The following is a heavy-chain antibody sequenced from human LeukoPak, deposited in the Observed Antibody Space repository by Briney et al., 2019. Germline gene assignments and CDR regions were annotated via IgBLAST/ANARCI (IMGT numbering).Heavy chain of an antibody. CDR3: ARLDMRVDILTGYYRAYFDY. V-gene: IGHV4-61*02. D-gene: IGHD3-9*01. CDR2: IYTSGST. CDR1: GGSISSGSYY. J-gene: IGHJ4*02. Sequence: SQTLSLTCTVSGGSISSGSYYWSWIRQPAGKGLEWIGRIYTSGSTNYNPSLKSRVTISVDTSKNQFSLKLSSVTAADTAVYYCARLDMRVDILTGYYRAYFDYWGQGTLVTISS.